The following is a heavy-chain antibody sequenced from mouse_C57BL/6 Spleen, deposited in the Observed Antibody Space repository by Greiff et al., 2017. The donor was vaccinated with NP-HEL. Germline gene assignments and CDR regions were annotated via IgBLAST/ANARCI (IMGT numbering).Heavy chain of an antibody. CDR1: GYTFTDYE. D-gene: IGHD2-1*01. CDR3: THYGNYEGY. V-gene: IGHV1-15*01. Sequence: VKVVESGAELVRPGASVTLSCKASGYTFTDYEMHWVKQTPVHGLEWIGAIDPETGGTAYNQKFKGKAILTADKSSSTAYMELRSLTSEDSAVYYCTHYGNYEGYWGQGTTLTVSS. CDR2: IDPETGGT. J-gene: IGHJ2*01.